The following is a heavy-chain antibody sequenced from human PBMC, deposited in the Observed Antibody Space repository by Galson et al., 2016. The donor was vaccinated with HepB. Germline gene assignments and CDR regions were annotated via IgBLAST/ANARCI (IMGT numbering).Heavy chain of an antibody. CDR1: GFTFDIFW. CDR3: ARDQSGYSSLDH. D-gene: IGHD6-13*01. V-gene: IGHV3-7*04. Sequence: SLRLSCAASGFTFDIFWMSWVRQAPGKGLEWVANINQDGSEKYYVHSVKGRFTISRDNAKNSLYLQMNSRRAEDTAVYYCARDQSGYSSLDHWGQGTLVTDPS. CDR2: INQDGSEK. J-gene: IGHJ4*02.